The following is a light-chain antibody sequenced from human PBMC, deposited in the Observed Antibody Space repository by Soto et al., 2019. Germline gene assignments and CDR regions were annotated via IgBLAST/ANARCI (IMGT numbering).Light chain of an antibody. CDR1: ESVRSNF. Sequence: EIVLTQSPGTLSLSPGERATLSCRASESVRSNFLAWYQQKPGQAPKLLISGGSSRATSIPDRFSGSGSGTDLILTIPKLEPEDFAVYSCQQYGSSPGTFGQGTKREIK. CDR2: GGS. J-gene: IGKJ2*01. CDR3: QQYGSSPGT. V-gene: IGKV3-20*01.